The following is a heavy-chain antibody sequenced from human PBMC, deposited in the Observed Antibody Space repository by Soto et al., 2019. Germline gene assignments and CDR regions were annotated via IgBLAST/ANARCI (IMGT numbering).Heavy chain of an antibody. D-gene: IGHD1-26*01. J-gene: IGHJ4*03. V-gene: IGHV4-39*02. Sequence: SETLSLTYTVSGHSISSSTYYWGWLRQPPGRGLEWIGSVYYGENTYYNPSLKSRVTISVDTSKNLFSLNLSSVTAADTAMYYCARPQFSGTYHDPSKTWGPGTLVTAPQ. CDR1: GHSISSSTYY. CDR3: ARPQFSGTYHDPSKT. CDR2: VYYGENT.